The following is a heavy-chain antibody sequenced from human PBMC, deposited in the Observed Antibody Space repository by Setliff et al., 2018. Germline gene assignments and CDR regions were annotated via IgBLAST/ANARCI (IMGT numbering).Heavy chain of an antibody. V-gene: IGHV3-74*01. CDR1: GFTLSRFW. Sequence: GGSLRLSCVTSGFTLSRFWMHWVRQVPGKGLVWVSRLHPNGITTRYADSVKGRFTIYRDMAENTLYLQTNSLRAEDTAVYCCARSPRPPTSLDYVDVWGDGTMVTSP. CDR3: ARSPRPPTSLDYVDV. D-gene: IGHD2-2*01. J-gene: IGHJ6*03. CDR2: LHPNGITT.